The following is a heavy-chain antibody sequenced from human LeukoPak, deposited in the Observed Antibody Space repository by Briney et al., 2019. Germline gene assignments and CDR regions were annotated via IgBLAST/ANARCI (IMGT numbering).Heavy chain of an antibody. V-gene: IGHV3-23*01. CDR3: AKDPSSSYYFYMDV. J-gene: IGHJ6*03. CDR2: ITGSGGST. D-gene: IGHD3-16*02. CDR1: GFIFSSYA. Sequence: GGSLRLSCAASGFIFSSYAMSWVRQAPGKGLEWVSAITGSGGSTYYADSVKGRFTISRDNSKNTLFLQMNSLTAEDTAVYCCAKDPSSSYYFYMDVWGKGTTVTVSS.